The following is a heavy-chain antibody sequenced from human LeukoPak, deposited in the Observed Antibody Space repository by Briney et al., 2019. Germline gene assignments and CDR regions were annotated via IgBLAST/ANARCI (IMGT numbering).Heavy chain of an antibody. D-gene: IGHD3-16*01. J-gene: IGHJ5*02. Sequence: PGGSLRLSCAASGFTVSSNYMSWVRQAPGKGLEWVSVIYSGGSTYYADSVKGRFTISRDNSKNTLYLQMNSLRAEDTAVYYCARVVRGGYILPNWFDPWGQGTLVTVSS. CDR2: IYSGGST. CDR3: ARVVRGGYILPNWFDP. V-gene: IGHV3-66*01. CDR1: GFTVSSNY.